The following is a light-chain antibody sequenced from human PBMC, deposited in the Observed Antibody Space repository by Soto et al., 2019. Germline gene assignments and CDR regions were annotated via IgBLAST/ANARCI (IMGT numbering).Light chain of an antibody. V-gene: IGKV1-12*01. Sequence: DLQMTQSPSSVSASVGDRVTITCRASQGISSWLARYQQKPGKALNLLIYAASSLQSGVPSRFSGSGSGTDFPLTISSLQAEDFETYYCQQANSFPPLTFGGGTKVEIK. CDR1: QGISSW. CDR2: AAS. J-gene: IGKJ4*01. CDR3: QQANSFPPLT.